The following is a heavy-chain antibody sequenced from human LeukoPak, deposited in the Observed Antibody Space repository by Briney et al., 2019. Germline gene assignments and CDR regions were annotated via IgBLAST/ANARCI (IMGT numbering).Heavy chain of an antibody. Sequence: SSETLSLTCAVYGGSFSGYYWSWIRQPPGKGLEWIGEINHSGSTNYNPSLKSRVTISVDTSKNQFSLKLSSVTAADTAVYYCAFTTGYSSGWEGFDIWGQGTMVTVSS. CDR3: AFTTGYSSGWEGFDI. D-gene: IGHD6-19*01. CDR2: INHSGST. CDR1: GGSFSGYY. V-gene: IGHV4-34*01. J-gene: IGHJ3*02.